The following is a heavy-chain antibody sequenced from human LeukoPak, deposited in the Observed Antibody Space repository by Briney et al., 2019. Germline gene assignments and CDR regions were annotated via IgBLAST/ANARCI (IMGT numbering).Heavy chain of an antibody. CDR2: ISSNGGST. CDR3: ARVAARVSLDY. V-gene: IGHV3-64*01. D-gene: IGHD2-15*01. Sequence: GGSLRLSCAASGFTFSSYAMHWVRQAPGKGLEYVSAISSNGGSTYYANSVKGRFTISRDNSKNTLYLQMGSLRAEDMAVYYCARVAARVSLDYWGQGTLVTVSS. J-gene: IGHJ4*02. CDR1: GFTFSSYA.